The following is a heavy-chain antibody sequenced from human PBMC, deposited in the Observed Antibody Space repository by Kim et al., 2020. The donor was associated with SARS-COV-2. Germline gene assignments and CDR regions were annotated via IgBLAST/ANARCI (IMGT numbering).Heavy chain of an antibody. J-gene: IGHJ4*02. V-gene: IGHV3-23*01. CDR3: ARAGCSGGTCHRPPDY. Sequence: SVRGRFTISRDNSKNTLYLQMNSLRVEDTATYYCARAGCSGGTCHRPPDYWGQGTLVTVSS. D-gene: IGHD2-15*01.